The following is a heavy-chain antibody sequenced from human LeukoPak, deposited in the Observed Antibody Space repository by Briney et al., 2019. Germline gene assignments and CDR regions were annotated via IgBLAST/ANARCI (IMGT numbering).Heavy chain of an antibody. D-gene: IGHD2-8*01. CDR1: GDSFSSNSAA. J-gene: IGHJ4*02. CDR2: TYYRSKWYN. V-gene: IGHV6-1*01. Sequence: SQTLSLTCAISGDSFSSNSAAWNWIRQSPSRGLEWLGRTYYRSKWYNDYAVSVKSRITINPDTSKNQFFLQLNSVTLEDTAVYYCAKSAYFREYFDYWGQGILVTVSS. CDR3: AKSAYFREYFDY.